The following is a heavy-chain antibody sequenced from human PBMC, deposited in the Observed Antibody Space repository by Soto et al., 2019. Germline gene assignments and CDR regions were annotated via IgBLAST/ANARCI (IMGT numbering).Heavy chain of an antibody. Sequence: SETLSLTCTVSGGSISSGDYYWSWIRQPPGKGLEWIGYIYYSGSTYYNPSLKSRVTISVDTSKNQLSLKLSSVTAADTAVYYCASTPYSSGFDYWGQGTLVTVS. CDR3: ASTPYSSGFDY. V-gene: IGHV4-30-4*01. CDR2: IYYSGST. CDR1: GGSISSGDYY. D-gene: IGHD3-22*01. J-gene: IGHJ4*02.